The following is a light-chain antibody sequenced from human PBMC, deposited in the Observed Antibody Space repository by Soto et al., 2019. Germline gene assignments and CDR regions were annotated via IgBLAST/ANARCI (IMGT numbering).Light chain of an antibody. CDR1: SSDVGAFNY. CDR2: DVS. Sequence: SVPTQPASVSGSPGQAITISCSGTSSDVGAFNYVSWYQQHPGKAPKLMIYDVSNRPSGVSNRFSGSKSGNTASLTISGLRAEDEADYYCNSYTSNNTYVFGTGTKVTVL. J-gene: IGLJ1*01. CDR3: NSYTSNNTYV. V-gene: IGLV2-14*03.